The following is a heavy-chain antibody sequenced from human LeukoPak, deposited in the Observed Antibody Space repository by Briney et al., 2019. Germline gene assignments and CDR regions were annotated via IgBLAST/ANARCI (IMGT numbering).Heavy chain of an antibody. CDR2: VIPIFCTA. CDR1: GGTFSSYA. V-gene: IGHV1-69*13. Sequence: ASVKVSCKASGGTFSSYAISWVRQAPGQGLEGMGGVIPIFCTANFEQKFQGRVTITGGESTGTAYTELSSLRSEDTAVYYCTRVVPAATGEYYFDNWGQGTLVTVSS. D-gene: IGHD2-2*01. CDR3: TRVVPAATGEYYFDN. J-gene: IGHJ4*02.